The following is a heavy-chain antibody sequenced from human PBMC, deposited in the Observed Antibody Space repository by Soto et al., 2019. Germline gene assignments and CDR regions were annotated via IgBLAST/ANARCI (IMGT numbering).Heavy chain of an antibody. CDR1: GFTFSSYS. Sequence: GGSLRLSCAASGFTFSSYSMNWVRQAPGKGLEWVSSISSSSSYIYYADSVKGRFTISRDNAKNSLYLQMNSLRAEDTAVYYCAREEVAAAGTGDYWGQGTLVTVSS. CDR3: AREEVAAAGTGDY. J-gene: IGHJ4*02. D-gene: IGHD6-13*01. V-gene: IGHV3-21*01. CDR2: ISSSSSYI.